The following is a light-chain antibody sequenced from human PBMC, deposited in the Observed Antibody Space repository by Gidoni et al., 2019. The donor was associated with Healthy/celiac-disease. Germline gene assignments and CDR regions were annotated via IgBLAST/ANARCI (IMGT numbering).Light chain of an antibody. CDR3: QQRSNWPPWG. Sequence: EIVLTHSPATLSLSPGERATLSCRASQSVSSYLAWYQQKPGQAPRLLIYDASNRATGIPARFSGSGSGTDFTLTISSLEPEDFAVYYCQQRSNWPPWGFGQGTKVEIK. V-gene: IGKV3-11*01. CDR1: QSVSSY. J-gene: IGKJ1*01. CDR2: DAS.